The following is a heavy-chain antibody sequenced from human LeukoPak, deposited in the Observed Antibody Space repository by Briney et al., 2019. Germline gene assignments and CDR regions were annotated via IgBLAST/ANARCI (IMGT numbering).Heavy chain of an antibody. D-gene: IGHD6-19*01. CDR2: ITSSGDDI. J-gene: IGHJ4*02. Sequence: PGGSLRLSCAASGFTFSDYYMSWIRQAPGKGLEWVAYITSSGDDIYYADSVKGRFTISRDNSKNTLYLQMNSLRADDTAVYYCARAVYRSGGYYFDYWGQGTLVIVSS. CDR3: ARAVYRSGGYYFDY. V-gene: IGHV3-11*04. CDR1: GFTFSDYY.